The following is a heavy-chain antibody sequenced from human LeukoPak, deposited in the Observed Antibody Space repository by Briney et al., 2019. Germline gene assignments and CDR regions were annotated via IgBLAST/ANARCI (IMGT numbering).Heavy chain of an antibody. CDR1: GYTFTGYY. J-gene: IGHJ3*02. D-gene: IGHD2-21*01. Sequence: ASVKVSCKASGYTFTGYYMHWVRQAPGQGLEWMGWMNPNSGGTNYAQKLQGRVTMTRDTSISTAYMELSRLTSDDTAVYYCASGRTYCGGDCLPSDAFDIWGQGTMVTVSS. CDR3: ASGRTYCGGDCLPSDAFDI. V-gene: IGHV1-2*02. CDR2: MNPNSGGT.